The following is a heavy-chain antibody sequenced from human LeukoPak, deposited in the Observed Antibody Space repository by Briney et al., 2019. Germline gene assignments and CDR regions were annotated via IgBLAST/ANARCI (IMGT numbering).Heavy chain of an antibody. CDR1: GYSSSNYG. CDR3: ARVGPWVNPDYYYYYMDV. J-gene: IGHJ6*03. V-gene: IGHV1-18*01. D-gene: IGHD1-14*01. Sequence: ASVKVSCKASGYSSSNYGISWVRQAPGQGLEWMGWIHIYRGNTNYAQKFQGRVTMTTDTSTSTAYMEVRGLRSDDTAVYYCARVGPWVNPDYYYYYMDVWGKGTTVTVSS. CDR2: IHIYRGNT.